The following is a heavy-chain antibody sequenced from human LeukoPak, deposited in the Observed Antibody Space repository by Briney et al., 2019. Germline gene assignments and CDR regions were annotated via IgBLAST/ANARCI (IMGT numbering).Heavy chain of an antibody. CDR2: ISWNSGSI. J-gene: IGHJ4*02. V-gene: IGHV3-9*01. Sequence: PGRSLRLSCAASGFTFDDYAMHWVRQAPGKGLEWVSGISWNSGSIGYADSVKGRFTISRDNAKNSLYLQMNSLRAEDTAVYYCVRDYGSLWIWGQGTLVTVSS. D-gene: IGHD3-10*01. CDR3: VRDYGSLWI. CDR1: GFTFDDYA.